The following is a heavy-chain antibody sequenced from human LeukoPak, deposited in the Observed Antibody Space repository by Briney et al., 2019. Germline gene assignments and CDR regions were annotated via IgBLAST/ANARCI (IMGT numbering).Heavy chain of an antibody. CDR2: ISGDGGST. CDR1: GFMFHDYA. CDR3: ARESESSGWYDY. Sequence: GGCLRLSCAAPGFMFHDYAIHWVRQAPGKGLEWVSLISGDGGSTFYADSVKGRFTISRDNSKNSLYLQMNSLRSDDTALYYCARESESSGWYDYWGQGTLVTVSS. D-gene: IGHD6-19*01. J-gene: IGHJ4*02. V-gene: IGHV3-43*02.